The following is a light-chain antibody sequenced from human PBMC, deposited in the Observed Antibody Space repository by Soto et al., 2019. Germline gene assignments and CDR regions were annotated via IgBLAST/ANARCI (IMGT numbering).Light chain of an antibody. V-gene: IGLV2-23*01. CDR1: SSDFGSYKF. Sequence: QSALTQPASVSGSPGQSVTISCTGTSSDFGSYKFVSWYQHHPGKVPKAIIYETSKRPSGVSDRFSGSKSGNTASLTISGLQAEDEADYYCFSFTSTNTHVFGSGTKVTVL. CDR3: FSFTSTNTHV. CDR2: ETS. J-gene: IGLJ1*01.